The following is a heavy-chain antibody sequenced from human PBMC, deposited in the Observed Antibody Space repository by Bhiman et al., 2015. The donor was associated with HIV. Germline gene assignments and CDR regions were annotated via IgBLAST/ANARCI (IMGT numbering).Heavy chain of an antibody. CDR3: AREPGGTTQGRFDY. CDR1: GFTFSTYT. CDR2: ISSSSTYI. D-gene: IGHD1-7*01. Sequence: EVQLVESGGGLVKPGGSLRLSCAASGFTFSTYTMNWVRQAPGKGLEWVSSISSSSTYIYYGDSVKGRFTISRDNAKNSLYLQMNSLRAEDTAVFYCAREPGGTTQGRFDYWGQGTLGHRLL. V-gene: IGHV3-21*03. J-gene: IGHJ4*02.